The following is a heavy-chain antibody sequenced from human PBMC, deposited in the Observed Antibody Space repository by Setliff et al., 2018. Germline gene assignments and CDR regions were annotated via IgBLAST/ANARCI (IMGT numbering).Heavy chain of an antibody. CDR1: GYTFTSYY. Sequence: ASVKVSCKASGYTFTSYYMHWVRQAPGQGLEWMGIINPSGGSTSYAQKFQGRVTMTRDTSTSTVYMELSSLRSEDTAVYYCAKAPTYYYGSGSGNPFEIWGQGTMVT. J-gene: IGHJ3*02. D-gene: IGHD3-10*01. CDR2: INPSGGST. CDR3: AKAPTYYYGSGSGNPFEI. V-gene: IGHV1-46*01.